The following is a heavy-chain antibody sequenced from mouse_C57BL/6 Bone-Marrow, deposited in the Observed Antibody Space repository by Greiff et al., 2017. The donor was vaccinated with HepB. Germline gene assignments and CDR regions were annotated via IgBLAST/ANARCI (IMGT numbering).Heavy chain of an antibody. CDR2: IDPSDSET. CDR3: ARVYYGSSYAYWYFDV. CDR1: GYTFTSYW. Sequence: QVQLQQPGAELVRPGSSVKLSCKASGYTFTSYWMHWVKQRPIQGLEWIGNIDPSDSETHYNQKFKDKATLTVDKSSSTAYMQLSSLTSEDSAVYYCARVYYGSSYAYWYFDVGGTGTTVTVSS. V-gene: IGHV1-52*01. D-gene: IGHD1-1*01. J-gene: IGHJ1*03.